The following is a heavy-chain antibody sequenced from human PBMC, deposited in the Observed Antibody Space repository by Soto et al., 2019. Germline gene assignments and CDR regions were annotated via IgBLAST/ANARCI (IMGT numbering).Heavy chain of an antibody. J-gene: IGHJ5*02. CDR2: ITASSAYI. Sequence: EVQLVESGGGLVKPGGFLRLSCAASGFTFNTYDMNWVRQAPGKGLEWVSSITASSAYIYYADSVRGRITISRDNAKNSLFLQMLSLRAEDTAVYYCVMSGTARLLRHSWFDTGGQGTLVTVSS. D-gene: IGHD2-21*01. V-gene: IGHV3-21*01. CDR1: GFTFNTYD. CDR3: VMSGTARLLRHSWFDT.